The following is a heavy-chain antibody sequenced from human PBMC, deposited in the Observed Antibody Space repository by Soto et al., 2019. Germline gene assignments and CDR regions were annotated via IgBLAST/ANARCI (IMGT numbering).Heavy chain of an antibody. CDR2: INHSGST. Sequence: SETLSLTCAVYGGSFSGYYWSWIRQPPGKGLEWIGEINHSGSTNYNPSLKRRVTISVDTSKNQFSLTLSSVTAADTAVYYCARDRAVAGKFYYYYYGMDVWGLGTTVTVSS. D-gene: IGHD6-19*01. CDR1: GGSFSGYY. V-gene: IGHV4-34*01. CDR3: ARDRAVAGKFYYYYYGMDV. J-gene: IGHJ6*02.